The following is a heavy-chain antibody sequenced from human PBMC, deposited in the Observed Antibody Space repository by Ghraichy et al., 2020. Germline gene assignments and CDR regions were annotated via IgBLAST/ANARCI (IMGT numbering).Heavy chain of an antibody. CDR2: IYYSGST. CDR3: ARDGYGGYVADY. D-gene: IGHD5-12*01. CDR1: GGSISSYY. V-gene: IGHV4-59*01. J-gene: IGHJ4*02. Sequence: SETLSLTCTVSGGSISSYYWSWIRQPPGKGLEWIGYIYYSGSTNYNPSLKSRVTISVDTSKNQFSLKLSSVTAADTAVYYCARDGYGGYVADYWGQGTLVTVSS.